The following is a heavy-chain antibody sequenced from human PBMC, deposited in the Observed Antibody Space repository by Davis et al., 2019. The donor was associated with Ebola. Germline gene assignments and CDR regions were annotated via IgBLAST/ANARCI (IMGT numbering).Heavy chain of an antibody. CDR3: AKSYAWYRDVFDI. J-gene: IGHJ3*02. CDR1: GYTFTDNA. Sequence: ASVKVSCKASGYTFTDNAVHWVRQAPGQRLEWMGWINPDNGNTKYSQKFQGRVTITRDTSASTAYMELSSLRSEDTAVYYCAKSYAWYRDVFDIWGQGTMVTVSS. CDR2: INPDNGNT. V-gene: IGHV1-3*01. D-gene: IGHD3-16*01.